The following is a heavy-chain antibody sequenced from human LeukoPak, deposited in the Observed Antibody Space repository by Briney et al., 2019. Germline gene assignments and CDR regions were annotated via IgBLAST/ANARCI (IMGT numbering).Heavy chain of an antibody. V-gene: IGHV4-59*01. CDR1: GYSISSYY. CDR3: ARGDYDSSGYYDAFDI. Sequence: SETLSLTCTVSGYSISSYYWSWIRQPPGRGLEWIGYIYYSGRTSYNPSLKSRVTISVDTSKNQFSLKLSSVTAADTAVYYCARGDYDSSGYYDAFDIWGQGTMVTVSS. D-gene: IGHD3-22*01. CDR2: IYYSGRT. J-gene: IGHJ3*02.